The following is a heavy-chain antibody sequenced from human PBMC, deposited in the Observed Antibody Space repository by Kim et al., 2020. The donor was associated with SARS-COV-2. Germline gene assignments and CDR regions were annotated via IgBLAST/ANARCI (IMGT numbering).Heavy chain of an antibody. CDR3: ARGHYIGRGYNSNWYFSRVASGMDV. D-gene: IGHD6-13*01. CDR1: GGSFSGYY. J-gene: IGHJ6*02. V-gene: IGHV4-34*01. Sequence: SETLSLTCAVYGGSFSGYYWSWIRQPPGKGLEWIGEINHSGSTNYNPSLKSRVTISIDTSKNQFSLKLNSVTAADTAVYYCARGHYIGRGYNSNWYFSRVASGMDVWGQGTTVTVSS. CDR2: INHSGST.